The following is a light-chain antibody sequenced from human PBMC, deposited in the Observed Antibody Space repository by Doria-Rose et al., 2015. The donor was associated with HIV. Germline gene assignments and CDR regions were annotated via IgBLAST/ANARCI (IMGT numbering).Light chain of an antibody. Sequence: DIRVIQSPESLGMSLGERATLNCKSNQSLLYTSKNYLAWYQQKPGQPPKLLIYWASTRQSGVPARFSGSGSGTDFTLTIRSLEAEDVAVYYCQQYYGTPSFGPGTTVNIK. CDR1: QSLLYTSKNY. V-gene: IGKV4-1*01. CDR3: QQYYGTPS. J-gene: IGKJ3*01. CDR2: WAS.